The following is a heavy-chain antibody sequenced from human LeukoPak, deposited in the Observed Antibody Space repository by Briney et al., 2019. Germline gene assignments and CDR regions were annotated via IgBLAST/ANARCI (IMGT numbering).Heavy chain of an antibody. J-gene: IGHJ4*02. CDR1: GGSISNDKW. D-gene: IGHD6-13*01. CDR2: MYHSGST. CDR3: ATGTSWYYYY. V-gene: IGHV4-4*02. Sequence: SETLSLICAVSGGSISNDKWWSWVRQSPVKGLEWIGEMYHSGSTNYNPSLKSRVTISVDKSNNQFSLKLISVTAADTAMYYCATGTSWYYYYWGQGTLATVSS.